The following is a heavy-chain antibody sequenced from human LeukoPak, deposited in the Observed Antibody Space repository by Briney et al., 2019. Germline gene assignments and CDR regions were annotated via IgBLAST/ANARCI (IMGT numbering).Heavy chain of an antibody. CDR3: ARVVTGYSGYDFRGSGGNYFDY. J-gene: IGHJ4*02. D-gene: IGHD5-12*01. V-gene: IGHV1-46*01. CDR1: GYTFTSYY. CDR2: INPSGGST. Sequence: ASVKVSCKASGYTFTSYYMHWVRQAPGQGLEWMGIINPSGGSTSYAQKFQGRVTINRDTSTSTVYMELSSLRSEDTAVYYCARVVTGYSGYDFRGSGGNYFDYWGQGTLVTVSS.